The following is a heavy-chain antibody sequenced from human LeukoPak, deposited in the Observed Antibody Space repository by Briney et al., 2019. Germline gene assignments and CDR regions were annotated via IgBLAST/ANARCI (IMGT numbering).Heavy chain of an antibody. CDR3: ARDPEDFNKVYYFDY. CDR1: GFTFSSYG. J-gene: IGHJ4*02. V-gene: IGHV3-30*02. CDR2: IRYDGSNK. Sequence: PGGSLRLSCAASGFTFSSYGMHWVRQAPGKGLEWVAFIRYDGSNKYYADSVKGRFTISRDNSKNTLYLQMNSLRAEDTAVYYCARDPEDFNKVYYFDYWGQGTLVTVSS. D-gene: IGHD3/OR15-3a*01.